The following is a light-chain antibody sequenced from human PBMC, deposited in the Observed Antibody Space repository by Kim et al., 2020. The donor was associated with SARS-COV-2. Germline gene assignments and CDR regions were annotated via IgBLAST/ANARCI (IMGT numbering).Light chain of an antibody. CDR1: QDVNKW. V-gene: IGKV1-12*01. CDR2: SAS. Sequence: DIQMTQSPSSVSASVGDRLTITCRASQDVNKWLVWYQQKPGKAPELLIYSASSLQSGVPSRFSGSGSGTEFTLTISSLQPEDFATYYCQQANSFPLTFGGGTKLEI. J-gene: IGKJ4*01. CDR3: QQANSFPLT.